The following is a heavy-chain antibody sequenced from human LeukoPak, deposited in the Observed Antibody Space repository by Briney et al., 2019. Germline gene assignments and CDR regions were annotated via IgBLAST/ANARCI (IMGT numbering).Heavy chain of an antibody. Sequence: GASVKVSCKASGYTFTSYGISWVRQAPGQGLEWMGWISAYNGNTNYAQKLQGRVTMTADTSTSTAYMELRSLRSDDTAVYYCARVRKEIYYYGMDVWGQGTTVTVSS. D-gene: IGHD5-24*01. J-gene: IGHJ6*02. CDR1: GYTFTSYG. CDR3: ARVRKEIYYYGMDV. V-gene: IGHV1-18*01. CDR2: ISAYNGNT.